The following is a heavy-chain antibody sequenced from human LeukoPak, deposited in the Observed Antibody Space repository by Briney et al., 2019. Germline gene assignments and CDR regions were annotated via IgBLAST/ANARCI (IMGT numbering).Heavy chain of an antibody. CDR1: GGSFSGYY. Sequence: SETLSLTCVVYGGSFSGYYWSWIRQPPGKGLEWIGEINHSGSTYYNPSLKSRVTISVDTSKNQFSLKLSSVTAADTAVYYCARECLSGDLIAVDYWGQGTLVTVSS. CDR2: INHSGST. J-gene: IGHJ4*02. D-gene: IGHD2-21*01. V-gene: IGHV4-34*01. CDR3: ARECLSGDLIAVDY.